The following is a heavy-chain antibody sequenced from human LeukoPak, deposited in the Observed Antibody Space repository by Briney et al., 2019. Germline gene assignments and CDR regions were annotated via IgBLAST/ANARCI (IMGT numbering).Heavy chain of an antibody. J-gene: IGHJ1*01. CDR2: INHSGST. Sequence: SETLSLTCAVYGGSFSGYYWSWIRQPPGKGLEWIGEINHSGSTNYNPSLKSRVTISVDTSKNQFSLKLSSVTAADTAVYYCARGLHAEYFQHWGQGTLVTVSS. CDR3: ARGLHAEYFQH. CDR1: GGSFSGYY. V-gene: IGHV4-34*01.